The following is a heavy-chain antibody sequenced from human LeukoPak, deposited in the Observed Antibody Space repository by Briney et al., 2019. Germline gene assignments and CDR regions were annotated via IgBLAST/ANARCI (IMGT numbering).Heavy chain of an antibody. CDR2: IWYDVNNK. Sequence: PGGSLRLSCAASGFTFSSYGFHWVRQAPGKGLEWVAVIWYDVNNKYYADSVKGRFTISRDNSKNTLYLQMNSLRAEDTAVYYCAKPNIVVVVAAFDYWGQGTLVTVSS. D-gene: IGHD2-15*01. V-gene: IGHV3-33*06. J-gene: IGHJ4*02. CDR1: GFTFSSYG. CDR3: AKPNIVVVVAAFDY.